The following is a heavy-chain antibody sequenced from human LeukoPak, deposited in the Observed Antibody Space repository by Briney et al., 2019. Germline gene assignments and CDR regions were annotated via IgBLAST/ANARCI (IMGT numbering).Heavy chain of an antibody. CDR3: ANLGGTGGQQNWFDP. CDR1: GFIFSSYA. D-gene: IGHD3-10*01. J-gene: IGHJ5*02. Sequence: GGSLRLSCAASGFIFSSYAMTWVRQAPGKGLEWVSAISGSGGSTYYADSVKGRFTISRDTSKSTLYLQMNSLRAEDTAVYYCANLGGTGGQQNWFDPWGQGTLVTVSS. V-gene: IGHV3-23*01. CDR2: ISGSGGST.